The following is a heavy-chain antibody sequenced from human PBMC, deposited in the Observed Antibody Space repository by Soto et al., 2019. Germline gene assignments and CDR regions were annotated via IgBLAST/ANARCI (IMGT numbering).Heavy chain of an antibody. CDR1: GYTFTSYG. J-gene: IGHJ3*02. V-gene: IGHV1-18*01. Sequence: ASVKVSCKASGYTFTSYGISWVRQAPGQGLEWMGWISAYNGNTNYAQKLQGRVTMTTDTSTSTAYMGLRSLRSDDTAVYYCARDRSSIAAAGDALDIWGQGTMVTVSS. CDR2: ISAYNGNT. CDR3: ARDRSSIAAAGDALDI. D-gene: IGHD6-13*01.